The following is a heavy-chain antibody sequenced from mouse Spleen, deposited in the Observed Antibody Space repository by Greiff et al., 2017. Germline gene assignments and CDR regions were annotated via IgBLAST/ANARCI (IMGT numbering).Heavy chain of an antibody. CDR1: GFTFSSYA. Sequence: EVKLVESGGGLVKPGGSLKLSCAASGFTFSSYAMSWVRQTPEKRLEWVATISSGGSYSYYPDSVKGRFTISRDNAKNTLYLQMSSLRSEDTAMYYCARQGLRLPYFDYWGQGTTLTVSS. CDR3: ARQGLRLPYFDY. D-gene: IGHD2-4*01. V-gene: IGHV5-9-3*01. J-gene: IGHJ2*01. CDR2: ISSGGSYS.